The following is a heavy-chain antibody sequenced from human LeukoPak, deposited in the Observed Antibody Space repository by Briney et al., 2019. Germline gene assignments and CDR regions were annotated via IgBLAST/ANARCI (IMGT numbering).Heavy chain of an antibody. CDR3: ARGSGSRGYDY. J-gene: IGHJ4*02. Sequence: ASVKVSCKASGYTXTSYGISWVRQAPGQGLEWMGWISSYNGNTNYAQKLQGRVTMTRDTSISTAYMELSRLRSDDTAMYYCARGSGSRGYDYWGQGTLVTVSS. CDR1: GYTXTSYG. CDR2: ISSYNGNT. D-gene: IGHD3-10*01. V-gene: IGHV1-18*01.